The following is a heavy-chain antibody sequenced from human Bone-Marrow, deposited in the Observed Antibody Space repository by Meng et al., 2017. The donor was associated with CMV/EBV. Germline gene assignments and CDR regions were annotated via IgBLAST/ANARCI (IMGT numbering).Heavy chain of an antibody. Sequence: SYDVNWVRQATGQGLEWMGWMNPNSGNTGYAQKFKGRVTMTRDTATNTAYMELSSLSSEDTAVYYCARGFRWGIIFAVVRPRWFDPWGQGTLVTVSS. CDR1: SYD. V-gene: IGHV1-8*01. J-gene: IGHJ5*02. D-gene: IGHD3-3*01. CDR2: MNPNSGNT. CDR3: ARGFRWGIIFAVVRPRWFDP.